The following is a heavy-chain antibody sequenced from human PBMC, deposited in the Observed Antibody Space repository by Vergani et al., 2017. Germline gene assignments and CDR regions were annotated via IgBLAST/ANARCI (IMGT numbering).Heavy chain of an antibody. CDR3: AKGYNFVHFDY. CDR1: GFTVSSNY. D-gene: IGHD5-24*01. Sequence: EVQLVESGGGLIQPGGSLRLSCAASGFTVSSNYMSWVRQAPGKGLEWVSGIGWNSDTIAYADSVKGRFTISRDNAKNSLYLQMNSLRAEDTALYYCAKGYNFVHFDYWGQGTLVTVSS. J-gene: IGHJ4*02. V-gene: IGHV3-9*01. CDR2: IGWNSDTI.